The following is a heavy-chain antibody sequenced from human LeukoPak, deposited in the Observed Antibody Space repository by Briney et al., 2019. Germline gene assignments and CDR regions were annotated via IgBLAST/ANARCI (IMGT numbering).Heavy chain of an antibody. D-gene: IGHD3-16*01. Sequence: SETLSLTCSVSGGSIGSSFWNWIRQPPGKGLEWIGHVFHTGSARYNPSLTSRVTISVDTPNNQFSLTLHSVTAADTAIYYCARRLRAESDASPDDWIGPWGQGALVTVSS. J-gene: IGHJ5*02. V-gene: IGHV4-59*08. CDR1: GGSIGSSF. CDR2: VFHTGSA. CDR3: ARRLRAESDASPDDWIGP.